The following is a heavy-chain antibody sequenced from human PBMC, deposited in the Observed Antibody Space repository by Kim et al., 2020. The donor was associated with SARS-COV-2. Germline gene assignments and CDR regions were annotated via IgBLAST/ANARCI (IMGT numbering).Heavy chain of an antibody. CDR2: ITTSSTYI. Sequence: GGSLRLSCAASGFTFSSYSMNWVRQAPGKGLEWVSSITTSSTYINYADSVKGRFTISRDNAKNSLYLQMNSLRAGDTAVYYCARVHYDILTGSYRENFDYWGQGTLVTVSS. CDR3: ARVHYDILTGSYRENFDY. D-gene: IGHD3-9*01. J-gene: IGHJ4*02. CDR1: GFTFSSYS. V-gene: IGHV3-21*01.